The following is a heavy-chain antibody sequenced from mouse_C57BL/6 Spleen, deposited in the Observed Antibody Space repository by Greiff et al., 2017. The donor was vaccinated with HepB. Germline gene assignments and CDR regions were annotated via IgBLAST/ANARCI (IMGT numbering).Heavy chain of an antibody. D-gene: IGHD2-4*01. CDR2: IDPNSGGT. Sequence: QVQLQQPGAELVKPGASVKLSCKASGYTFTSYWMHWVKQRPGLGLEWIGRIDPNSGGTKYNEKFKSKATLTVDKPSSTAYMQLSSLTSEDSAVYYCARSSDYGSWFAYWGQGTLVTVSA. J-gene: IGHJ3*01. V-gene: IGHV1-72*01. CDR3: ARSSDYGSWFAY. CDR1: GYTFTSYW.